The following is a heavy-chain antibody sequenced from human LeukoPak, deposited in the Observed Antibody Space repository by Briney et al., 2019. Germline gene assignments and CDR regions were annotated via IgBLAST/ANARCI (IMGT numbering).Heavy chain of an antibody. CDR2: INHSGST. Sequence: SETLSLTCAVYGGSFSGYYWSWIRQPPGKGLEWIGEINHSGSTNYNPSLKSRVTISVDTSKNQFSLKLSSVTAADTAVYYCARRERLGEFLDYFDYWGQGTLVTVSS. D-gene: IGHD3-10*01. CDR1: GGSFSGYY. CDR3: ARRERLGEFLDYFDY. V-gene: IGHV4-34*01. J-gene: IGHJ4*02.